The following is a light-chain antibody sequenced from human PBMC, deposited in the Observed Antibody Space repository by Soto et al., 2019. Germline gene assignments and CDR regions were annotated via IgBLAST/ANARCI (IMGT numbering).Light chain of an antibody. V-gene: IGKV1-8*01. CDR1: QGISSY. Sequence: AIRMTQSPSSLSASTGDRVTITCRASQGISSYLAWYQQKPGKAPKVLIHTASTLQGGVPSRFSGSGSGTDFTLTISRLQSEDFATYYCQQYYTYPWTFDQGTKVEVK. CDR3: QQYYTYPWT. CDR2: TAS. J-gene: IGKJ1*01.